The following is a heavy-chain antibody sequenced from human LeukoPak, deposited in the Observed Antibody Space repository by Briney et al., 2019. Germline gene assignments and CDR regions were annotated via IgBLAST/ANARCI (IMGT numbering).Heavy chain of an antibody. J-gene: IGHJ4*02. CDR1: GFTFSSYS. Sequence: GGSLRLSCAASGFTFSSYSMNWVRQAPGKGLEWVSSISSSSSYIYYADSVKGRFTISRDNAKNSLYLQMNSLRAEDTAVYYCASCSGGSCYSGRIDYWGQGTLVTAS. CDR3: ASCSGGSCYSGRIDY. V-gene: IGHV3-21*01. D-gene: IGHD2-15*01. CDR2: ISSSSSYI.